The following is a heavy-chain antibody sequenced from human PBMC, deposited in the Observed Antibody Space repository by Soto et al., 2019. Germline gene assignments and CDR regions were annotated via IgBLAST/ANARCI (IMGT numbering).Heavy chain of an antibody. V-gene: IGHV4-34*01. CDR3: ARSRIYSGYDTKYYYYYYMDV. D-gene: IGHD5-12*01. CDR2: INHSGST. Sequence: QVQLQQWGAGLLKPSETLSLTCAVYGGSFSGYYWSWIRQPPGKGLEWIGEINHSGSTNYNPSLKSRVTISVDTSKNQFSLKLSSVTAADTAVYYCARSRIYSGYDTKYYYYYYMDVWGKGTTVTVSS. J-gene: IGHJ6*03. CDR1: GGSFSGYY.